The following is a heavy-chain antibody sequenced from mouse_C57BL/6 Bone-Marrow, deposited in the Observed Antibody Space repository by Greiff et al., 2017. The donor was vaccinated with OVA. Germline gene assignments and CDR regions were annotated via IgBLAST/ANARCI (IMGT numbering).Heavy chain of an antibody. D-gene: IGHD2-1*01. V-gene: IGHV1-5*01. Sequence: VQLQQSGTVLARPGASVKMSCKTSGYTFTSYWMHWVKQRPGQGLEWIGAIYPGNSDTSYNQKFKGKAKLTAVTSASTAYMELSSLTNEDSAVYYCTIHNYGKILWAMDYWGQGTSVTVSS. CDR2: IYPGNSDT. CDR3: TIHNYGKILWAMDY. CDR1: GYTFTSYW. J-gene: IGHJ4*01.